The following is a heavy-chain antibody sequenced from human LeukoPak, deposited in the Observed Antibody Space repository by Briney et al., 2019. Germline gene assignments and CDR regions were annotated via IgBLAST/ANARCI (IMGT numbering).Heavy chain of an antibody. CDR3: ARARGIAAAGPPLSYYYMDV. V-gene: IGHV1-46*01. D-gene: IGHD6-13*01. J-gene: IGHJ6*03. CDR2: INPSGGST. CDR1: GYTFTSYY. Sequence: ASVKVSCKASGYTFTSYYMHWVRQAPGQGLEWMGIINPSGGSTSYARKFQGRVTMTRDMSTSTDYMELSSLRSEDTAVYYCARARGIAAAGPPLSYYYMDVWGKGTTVTVSS.